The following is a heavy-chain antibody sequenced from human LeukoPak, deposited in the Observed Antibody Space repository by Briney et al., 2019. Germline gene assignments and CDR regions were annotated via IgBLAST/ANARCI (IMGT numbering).Heavy chain of an antibody. CDR2: ISYDGSNK. Sequence: GGSLRLSCAASGFTFSSYGMHWVRQAPGKGLEWVAVISYDGSNKYYADSVKGRFTISRDNSKNTLYLQMNSLRAEDTAVYYCARIEESPTPPIVVVPAAIWGSFDYWGQGTLVTVSS. CDR1: GFTFSSYG. V-gene: IGHV3-30*03. CDR3: ARIEESPTPPIVVVPAAIWGSFDY. D-gene: IGHD2-2*02. J-gene: IGHJ4*02.